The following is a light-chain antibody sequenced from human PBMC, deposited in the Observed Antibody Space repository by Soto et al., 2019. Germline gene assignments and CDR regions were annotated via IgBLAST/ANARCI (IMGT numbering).Light chain of an antibody. CDR3: QSYNDWPFA. CDR2: GLS. CDR1: ESLSYV. J-gene: IGKJ2*01. Sequence: EIVLTQSPATLSVSPGDRVTLSCRASESLSYVLAWYQHKPGQSPRLLIYGLSTRVAGVPSRFSGGGSATDFTLTISSLQSEDFAVYYCQSYNDWPFAFGQGTKLEI. V-gene: IGKV3-15*01.